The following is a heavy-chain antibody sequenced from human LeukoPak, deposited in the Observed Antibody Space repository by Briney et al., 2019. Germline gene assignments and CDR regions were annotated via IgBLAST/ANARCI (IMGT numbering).Heavy chain of an antibody. CDR3: AKEGRGGDLRYYYYYMDV. CDR1: GFTFDDYA. Sequence: PGGSLRLSCAASGFTFDDYAMHWVRQAPGKGLEWVSGISWNSGSIGYADSVKGRFTISRDNAKNSLYLQMNSLRAEDTALYYCAKEGRGGDLRYYYYYMDVWGKGTTVTVSS. CDR2: ISWNSGSI. V-gene: IGHV3-9*01. D-gene: IGHD6-25*01. J-gene: IGHJ6*03.